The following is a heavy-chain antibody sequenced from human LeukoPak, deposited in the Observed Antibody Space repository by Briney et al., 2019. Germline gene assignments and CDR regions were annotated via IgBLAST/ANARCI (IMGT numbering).Heavy chain of an antibody. Sequence: PSETLSLTCTVSGGSISSYYWSWIRQPAGKGLEWIGRIYTSGSTNYNPSLKSRVTISVDKSKNQFSLKLSSVTAADTAVYYCGRRKYREGAFDIWGQGTMVTVSS. V-gene: IGHV4-4*07. CDR2: IYTSGST. J-gene: IGHJ3*02. CDR3: GRRKYREGAFDI. D-gene: IGHD1-14*01. CDR1: GGSISSYY.